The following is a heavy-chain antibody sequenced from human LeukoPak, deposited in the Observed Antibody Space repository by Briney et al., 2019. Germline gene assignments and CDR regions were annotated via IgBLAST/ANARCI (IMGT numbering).Heavy chain of an antibody. Sequence: PSETLSLTCTVSGGSISSGDYYWSWFRQPPGKGLEWIGYIYYSGSTYYNPSLKSRVTISVDTSKNQFSLKLSSVTAADTAVYYCARYCSSTSCSPGIYYFDYWGQGTLVTVSS. CDR2: IYYSGST. J-gene: IGHJ4*02. CDR3: ARYCSSTSCSPGIYYFDY. D-gene: IGHD2-2*01. V-gene: IGHV4-30-4*01. CDR1: GGSISSGDYY.